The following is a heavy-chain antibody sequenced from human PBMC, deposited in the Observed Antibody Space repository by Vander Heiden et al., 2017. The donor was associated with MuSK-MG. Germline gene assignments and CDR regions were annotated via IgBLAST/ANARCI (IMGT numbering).Heavy chain of an antibody. V-gene: IGHV3-30-3*01. CDR1: GITFVSDA. CDR3: GRGISAWVHAAFDI. D-gene: IGHD6-19*01. CDR2: ISYDGTNK. J-gene: IGHJ3*02. Sequence: QVQLVESGGGVVQPGRSLRLSCAASGITFVSDAMHWVRQAPGKGLEWVSVISYDGTNKYYADAVKGRFTISRDNSKITLYLQMNSLRTEDTAVYYCGRGISAWVHAAFDIWGQGTMVTVSS.